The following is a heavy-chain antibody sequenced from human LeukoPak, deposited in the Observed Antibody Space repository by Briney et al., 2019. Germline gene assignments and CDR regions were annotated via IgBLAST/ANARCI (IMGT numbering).Heavy chain of an antibody. CDR3: ATDRYDIASDY. J-gene: IGHJ4*02. Sequence: GGSLRLSCAASGFTFSSYWMSWVRQAPGKGLEWVANIKQDGSEKYYVDSVKGRFTISRDNAKNSLFLQMNSLRAEDTAVYYCATDRYDIASDYWGRGTLVTVSS. CDR1: GFTFSSYW. D-gene: IGHD2-2*01. V-gene: IGHV3-7*01. CDR2: IKQDGSEK.